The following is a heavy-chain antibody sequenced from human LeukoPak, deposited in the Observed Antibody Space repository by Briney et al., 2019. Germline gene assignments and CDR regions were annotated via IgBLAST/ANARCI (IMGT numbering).Heavy chain of an antibody. CDR1: GGTFSSYA. V-gene: IGHV1-69*05. CDR2: TIPIYGTA. CDR3: AKDSSGSYTYLDV. Sequence: SVKVSCKASGGTFSSYAISWVRQAPGQGLEWMGRTIPIYGTANYAQKFQGRVTMTTDESMTTVYMELSSLKYEDTAVYYCAKDSSGSYTYLDVWGKGTTVTVSS. D-gene: IGHD6-25*01. J-gene: IGHJ6*03.